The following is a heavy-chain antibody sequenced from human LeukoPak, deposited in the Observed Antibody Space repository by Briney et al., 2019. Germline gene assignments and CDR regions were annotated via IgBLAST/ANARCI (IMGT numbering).Heavy chain of an antibody. CDR1: GGSISSGGYY. Sequence: KTSQTLSLTCTVSGGSISSGGYYWSWIRQPPGEGLEWIGYIYHSGSTYYNPSLKSRVTISVDRSKNQFSLKLSSVTAADTAVYYCARAGYFSSTSCYRHDYWGQGTLVNVSS. J-gene: IGHJ4*02. CDR3: ARAGYFSSTSCYRHDY. CDR2: IYHSGST. V-gene: IGHV4-30-2*01. D-gene: IGHD2-2*02.